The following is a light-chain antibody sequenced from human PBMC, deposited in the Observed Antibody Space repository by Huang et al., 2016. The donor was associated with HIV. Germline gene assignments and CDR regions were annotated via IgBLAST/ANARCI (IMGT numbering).Light chain of an antibody. Sequence: EIVMTQSPATLSVSPGERATLSCRASQSVSINLAWYQQKPGQAPRRLIYGASTRATGIPAKFSGTGSGTEFTLTISSLQSEDFAVYYCQQYNNWPTSFGQGTKLEIK. CDR2: GAS. CDR3: QQYNNWPTS. V-gene: IGKV3-15*01. J-gene: IGKJ2*03. CDR1: QSVSIN.